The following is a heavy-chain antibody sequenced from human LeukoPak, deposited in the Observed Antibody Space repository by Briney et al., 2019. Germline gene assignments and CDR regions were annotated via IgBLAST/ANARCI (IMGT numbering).Heavy chain of an antibody. CDR1: GFTFTCCG. CDR2: ISSSDGNSK. CDR3: TSIPSGYYCY. D-gene: IGHD3-22*01. Sequence: GGSLRLSCATSGFTFTCCGMHWVRQASGKGLEWVAAISSSDGNSKYYADSVKGRFTISRDNSKNTVYLQMNSLRADDTAVYYCTSIPSGYYCYWGQGTLVTVSS. V-gene: IGHV3-30*03. J-gene: IGHJ4*02.